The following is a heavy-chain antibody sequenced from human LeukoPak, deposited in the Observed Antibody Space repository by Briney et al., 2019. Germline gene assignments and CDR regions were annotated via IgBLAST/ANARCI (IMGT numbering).Heavy chain of an antibody. CDR2: IIPIFGTA. V-gene: IGHV1-69*05. Sequence: ASVKVSCKASGGTFSSYAISWVRQAPGQGLEWMGGIIPIFGTANYAQKLQGRVTMTTDTSTSTAYMELRSLRSDDTAVYYCARDRGYGGTTYFDYWGQGTLVTVSS. CDR1: GGTFSSYA. J-gene: IGHJ4*02. D-gene: IGHD1-1*01. CDR3: ARDRGYGGTTYFDY.